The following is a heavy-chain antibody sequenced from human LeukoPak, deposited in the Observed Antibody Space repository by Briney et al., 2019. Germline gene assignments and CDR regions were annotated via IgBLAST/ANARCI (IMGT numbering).Heavy chain of an antibody. V-gene: IGHV1-46*01. CDR3: ARELGLDV. Sequence: ASVKVSCKASGYTFTSYGISWVRQAPGQGLEWMGIINPSGGSTSYAQKFQGRVTMTRDTSISTAYMELSRLRSDDTAVYYCARELGLDVWGKGTTVTVSS. J-gene: IGHJ6*04. CDR1: GYTFTSYG. CDR2: INPSGGST. D-gene: IGHD2-15*01.